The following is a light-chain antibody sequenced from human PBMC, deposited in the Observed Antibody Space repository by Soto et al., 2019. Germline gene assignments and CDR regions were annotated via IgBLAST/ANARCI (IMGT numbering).Light chain of an antibody. CDR2: EDI. CDR1: SSDVGSYSL. Sequence: QSALTQPASVSGSPGQSITISCTGTSSDVGSYSLLSWYQHHPGKAPKLIIYEDIKGPSGVSNRFSGSKSGNTASLRISGLKAEDEADYYCYTYAGGSTYLFGPGTKLTVL. V-gene: IGLV2-23*01. CDR3: YTYAGGSTYL. J-gene: IGLJ1*01.